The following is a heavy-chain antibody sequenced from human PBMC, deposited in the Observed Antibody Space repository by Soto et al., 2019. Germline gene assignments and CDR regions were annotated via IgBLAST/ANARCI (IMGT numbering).Heavy chain of an antibody. CDR1: GFTFSSYA. V-gene: IGHV3-30-3*01. CDR3: ARVTTTVKYNWFDP. D-gene: IGHD1-26*01. J-gene: IGHJ5*02. CDR2: ISYDGSNK. Sequence: QVQLVESGGGVVQPGRSLRLSCAASGFTFSSYAMHWVRQAPGKGLEWVAVISYDGSNKYYADSVKGRFTISRDNSKNTLYLQMNSLRAEDTAVYYCARVTTTVKYNWFDPWGQGTLVTVSS.